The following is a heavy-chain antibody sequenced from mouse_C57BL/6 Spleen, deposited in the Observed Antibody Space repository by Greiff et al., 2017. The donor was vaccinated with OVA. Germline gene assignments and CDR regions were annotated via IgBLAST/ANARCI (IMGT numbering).Heavy chain of an antibody. J-gene: IGHJ4*01. CDR3: ARVYYSNYDYYAMDY. V-gene: IGHV3-6*01. CDR1: GYSITSGYY. D-gene: IGHD2-5*01. CDR2: ISYDGSN. Sequence: ESGPGLVKPSQSLSLTCSVTGYSITSGYYWNWIRQFPGNKLEWMGYISYDGSNNYNPSLKNRISITRDTSKNQFFLKLNSVTTEDTATYYCARVYYSNYDYYAMDYWGQGTSVTVSS.